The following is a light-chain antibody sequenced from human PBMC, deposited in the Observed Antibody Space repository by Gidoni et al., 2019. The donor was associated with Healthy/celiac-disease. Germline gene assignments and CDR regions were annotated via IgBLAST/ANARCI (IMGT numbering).Light chain of an antibody. V-gene: IGLV3-25*03. CDR1: ALPKQY. CDR3: QSADSSGTHWV. J-gene: IGLJ3*02. Sequence: SYDLTQPPSVSVSPGQTARITCSGDALPKQYAYWYQQKPGQAPVRVIYKDSERPSGIPERFSGSSSGTTVTLTIIGVQAEDEADYYCQSADSSGTHWVFGGGTKLTVL. CDR2: KDS.